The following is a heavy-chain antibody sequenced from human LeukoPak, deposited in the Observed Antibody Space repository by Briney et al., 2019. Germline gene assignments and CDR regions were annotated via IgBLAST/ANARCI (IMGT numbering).Heavy chain of an antibody. V-gene: IGHV3-30*18. CDR2: ISYDGSNK. J-gene: IGHJ4*02. CDR3: AKGRGVYDFWSGYYTFDY. D-gene: IGHD3-3*01. CDR1: GFTFSRYG. Sequence: TGGSLRLSCAASGFTFSRYGMHWVRQAPGKGLEWVAVISYDGSNKYYADSAKGRFTISRDNSKNTLYLQMNSLRAEDTAVYYCAKGRGVYDFWSGYYTFDYWGRGTLVTVSS.